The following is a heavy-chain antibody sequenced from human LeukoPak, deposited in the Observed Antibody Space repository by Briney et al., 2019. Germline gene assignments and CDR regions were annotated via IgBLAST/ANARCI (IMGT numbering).Heavy chain of an antibody. CDR2: INHSGST. CDR1: GGSFSGYY. J-gene: IGHJ6*02. CDR3: ARAPYYDILTGYYWYYYGMDV. Sequence: PPETLSLTCAVYGGSFSGYYWSWIRQPPGKGLEWIGEINHSGSTNYDPSLKSRVTISVDTSKNQFSLKLSSVTAADTAVYYCARAPYYDILTGYYWYYYGMDVWGQGTTVTVSS. V-gene: IGHV4-34*01. D-gene: IGHD3-9*01.